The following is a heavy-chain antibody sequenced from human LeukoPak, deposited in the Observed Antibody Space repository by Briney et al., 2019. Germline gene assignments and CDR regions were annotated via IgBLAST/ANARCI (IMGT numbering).Heavy chain of an antibody. J-gene: IGHJ6*02. CDR2: IKQDGSEK. CDR3: ARDGLYDFWSGYYIEFYYYYGMDV. CDR1: GFTFSSYW. D-gene: IGHD3-3*01. Sequence: GGSLRLSCAASGFTFSSYWMSWVRQAPGKGLEWVANIKQDGSEKYYVDSVKGRFTISRDNAKNSLYLQMNSLRAEDTAVYYCARDGLYDFWSGYYIEFYYYYGMDVWGQGTTVTVSS. V-gene: IGHV3-7*01.